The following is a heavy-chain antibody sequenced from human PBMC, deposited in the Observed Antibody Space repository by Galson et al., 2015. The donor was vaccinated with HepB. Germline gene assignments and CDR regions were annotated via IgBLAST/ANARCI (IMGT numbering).Heavy chain of an antibody. CDR2: IWYDGSNK. D-gene: IGHD3-10*01. CDR1: GFTFSTYS. Sequence: SLRLSCAASGFTFSTYSMNWVRQAPGKGLEWVAVIWYDGSNKYYADSVKGRFTISRDNSKNTLYLQMNSLRAEDTAVYYCASLPGADYGMDVWGQGTTVTVSS. V-gene: IGHV3-33*08. CDR3: ASLPGADYGMDV. J-gene: IGHJ6*02.